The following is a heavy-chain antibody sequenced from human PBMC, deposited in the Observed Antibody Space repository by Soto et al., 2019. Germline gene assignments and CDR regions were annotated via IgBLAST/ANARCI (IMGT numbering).Heavy chain of an antibody. CDR3: AGGDTMVRASGYYYYMDV. D-gene: IGHD3-10*01. J-gene: IGHJ6*03. CDR2: IIPILGIA. Sequence: ASVKVSCKASGGTFSSYTISWVRQAPGQGLEWMGRIIPILGIANYAQKFQGRVTITADKSTSTAYMELSSLRSEDTAVYYCAGGDTMVRASGYYYYMDVWGKGTTVTVSS. CDR1: GGTFSSYT. V-gene: IGHV1-69*02.